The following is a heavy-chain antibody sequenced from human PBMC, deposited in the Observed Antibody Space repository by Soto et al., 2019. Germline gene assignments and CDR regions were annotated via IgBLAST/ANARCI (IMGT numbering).Heavy chain of an antibody. D-gene: IGHD2-2*01. CDR1: GFTLSNYW. J-gene: IGHJ4*02. V-gene: IGHV3-7*03. CDR3: ARIYCSSSSCYIDF. CDR2: INQDGSQK. Sequence: GGSLRLSCSASGFTLSNYWMSWVRQAPGKGLEWVANINQDGSQKFYLDSVEGRFTISRDNARNSLYLQMNSLRAEDTAIYYCARIYCSSSSCYIDFWGQGILVTVSS.